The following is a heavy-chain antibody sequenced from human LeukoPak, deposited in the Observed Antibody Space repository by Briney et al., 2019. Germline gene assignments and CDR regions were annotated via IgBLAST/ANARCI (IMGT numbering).Heavy chain of an antibody. J-gene: IGHJ5*02. V-gene: IGHV4-34*01. CDR2: INHSGST. D-gene: IGHD6-13*01. CDR3: ARTEQQLVTWFDP. CDR1: GGSFSGYY. Sequence: SETLSLTCAVYGGSFSGYYWSWIRQPPGKGLEWIGEINHSGSTNYNPSLKSRVTISVDTSKNQFSLKLSSVTAADTAVYYCARTEQQLVTWFDPWGQGTLVTVSS.